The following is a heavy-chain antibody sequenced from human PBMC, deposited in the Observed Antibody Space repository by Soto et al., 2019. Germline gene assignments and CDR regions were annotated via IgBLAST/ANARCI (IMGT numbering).Heavy chain of an antibody. CDR3: ASESGPAAARRGIDY. CDR1: GGSISSGGYY. V-gene: IGHV4-31*03. CDR2: IYYSGST. D-gene: IGHD6-6*01. Sequence: SETLSLTCTVSGGSISSGGYYWSWIRQHPGKGLEWIGYIYYSGSTYYNPSLKSRVTISVDTSKNQFSLKLSPVTAADTAVYYCASESGPAAARRGIDYWGQGTLVTVSS. J-gene: IGHJ4*02.